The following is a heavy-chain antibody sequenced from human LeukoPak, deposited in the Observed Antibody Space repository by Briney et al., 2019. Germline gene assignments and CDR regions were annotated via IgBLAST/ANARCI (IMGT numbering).Heavy chain of an antibody. V-gene: IGHV3-74*01. CDR3: ARELPFDY. Sequence: SGGSLSLSCAASGFPFSTYWMHWVRQPPGKGLVWVSRISGDGSSTTYAESVKGRFTISRDNAKNTLYLQMNSLRAEDTAVYYCARELPFDYWGQGTLVTVSS. CDR2: ISGDGSST. CDR1: GFPFSTYW. J-gene: IGHJ4*02.